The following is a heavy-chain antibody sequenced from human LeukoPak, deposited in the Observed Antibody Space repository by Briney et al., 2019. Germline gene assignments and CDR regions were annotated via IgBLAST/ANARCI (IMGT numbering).Heavy chain of an antibody. CDR1: GFTFSSYA. D-gene: IGHD3-16*02. V-gene: IGHV3-23*01. CDR2: ISGSGGST. CDR3: AKDWYYDYVWGSYQFDY. J-gene: IGHJ4*02. Sequence: GGSLRLPCAASGFTFSSYAMSWVRQAPGKGLEWVSAISGSGGSTYYADSVKGRFTISRDNSKNTLYLQMNSLRAEDTAVYYCAKDWYYDYVWGSYQFDYWGQGTLVTVSS.